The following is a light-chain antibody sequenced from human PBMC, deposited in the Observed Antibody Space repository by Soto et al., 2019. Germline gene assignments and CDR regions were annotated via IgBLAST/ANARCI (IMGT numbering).Light chain of an antibody. V-gene: IGLV2-8*01. CDR3: SLYTSENTYV. Sequence: QSVLTQPPSASGSPGQSVTISCTGTSSDVGGYKYVSWYQQYPGKAPKLMIYAVSERPSGVPDRFSGSKSGNTASLTISGLQAADEADYYCSLYTSENTYVFGTGTKVTVL. CDR2: AVS. CDR1: SSDVGGYKY. J-gene: IGLJ1*01.